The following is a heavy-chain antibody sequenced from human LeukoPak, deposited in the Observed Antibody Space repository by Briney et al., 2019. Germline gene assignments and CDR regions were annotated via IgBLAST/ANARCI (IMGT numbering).Heavy chain of an antibody. D-gene: IGHD6-19*01. Sequence: SETLSLTCAVYGGSFSGYYWSWIRQPPGKGLEWIGEINHSGSTNYNPSLKSRVTISVDTSKNQFSLKLSSVTAADTAVYYCARPNSSGWYIFDYWGQGTLVTVSS. CDR2: INHSGST. J-gene: IGHJ4*02. CDR1: GGSFSGYY. CDR3: ARPNSSGWYIFDY. V-gene: IGHV4-34*01.